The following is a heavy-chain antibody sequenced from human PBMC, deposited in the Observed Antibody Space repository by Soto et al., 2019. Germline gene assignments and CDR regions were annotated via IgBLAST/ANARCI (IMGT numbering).Heavy chain of an antibody. Sequence: SETLSLTCTVSGGSISSGGYYWSWIRQHPGKGLEWIGYIYYSGSTYYNPSLKSRVTISVDTSKNQFSLKLSSVTAADTAVYYCARGGRRSPGMDVWGQRTTVTVSS. CDR1: GGSISSGGYY. V-gene: IGHV4-31*03. J-gene: IGHJ6*02. CDR2: IYYSGST. CDR3: ARGGRRSPGMDV.